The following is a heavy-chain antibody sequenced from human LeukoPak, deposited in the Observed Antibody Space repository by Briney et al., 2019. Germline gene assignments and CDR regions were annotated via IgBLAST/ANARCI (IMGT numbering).Heavy chain of an antibody. Sequence: GESLKISCKVSGYSFTSYCIGWVRQMPGKGLEWMGIIYPGDSGPTYSPSYQGQVTISVDKSINTAYLQWSSLQASDTAMYYCGMSGDRVPLQDDVFDVWGQGTMVTVST. CDR1: GYSFTSYC. J-gene: IGHJ3*01. CDR3: GMSGDRVPLQDDVFDV. CDR2: IYPGDSGP. D-gene: IGHD1-26*01. V-gene: IGHV5-51*01.